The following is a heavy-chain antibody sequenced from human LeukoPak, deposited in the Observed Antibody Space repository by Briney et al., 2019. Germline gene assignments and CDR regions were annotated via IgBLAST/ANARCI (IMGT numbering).Heavy chain of an antibody. CDR2: INSDGTIT. CDR3: ARPGVGFDC. V-gene: IGHV3-74*01. Sequence: GGSLRLSWAASGFTFTSYWMHWVRQAPGKGLVWLSRINSDGTITSYADSLEGRFTISRDNAKNTVYLQMNSLRAEDTAVYYCARPGVGFDCWGQGALVTVSS. J-gene: IGHJ4*02. CDR1: GFTFTSYW.